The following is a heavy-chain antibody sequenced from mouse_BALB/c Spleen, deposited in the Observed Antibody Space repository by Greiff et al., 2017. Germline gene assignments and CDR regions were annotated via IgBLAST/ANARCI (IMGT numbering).Heavy chain of an antibody. CDR3: ARGGLPYYYAMDY. Sequence: EVHLVESGPGLVKPSQSLSLTCSVTGYSITSGYYWNWIRQFPGNKLEWMGYISYDGSNNYNPSLKNRISITRDTSKNQFFLKLNSVTTEDTATYYCARGGLPYYYAMDYWGQGTSVTDSS. D-gene: IGHD3-1*01. CDR1: GYSITSGYY. CDR2: ISYDGSN. V-gene: IGHV3-6*02. J-gene: IGHJ4*01.